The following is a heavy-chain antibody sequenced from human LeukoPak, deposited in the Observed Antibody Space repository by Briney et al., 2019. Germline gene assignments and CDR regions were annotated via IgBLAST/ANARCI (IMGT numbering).Heavy chain of an antibody. V-gene: IGHV3-30*02. CDR2: IRYDGSNK. Sequence: GGSLRLSCAASGFTFSSYGMHWVRQAPGKGLEWVAFIRYDGSNKYYADSVKGRFTISRDNSKNTLYLQMNSLRAEDTAVYYCAXEFXDXVVXXAASPPXGXDVWGQXXXVTV. CDR3: AXEFXDXVVXXAASPPXGXDV. D-gene: IGHD2-15*01. CDR1: GFTFSSYG. J-gene: IGHJ6*02.